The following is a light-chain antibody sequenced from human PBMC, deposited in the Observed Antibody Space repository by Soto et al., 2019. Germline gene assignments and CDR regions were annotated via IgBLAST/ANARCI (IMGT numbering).Light chain of an antibody. CDR2: AAS. V-gene: IGKV1-5*01. Sequence: DIQMTQSPSTLSGSVGDRVTITCRASQTISSWLAWYQQKPGKAPKLLIYAASTLQSGVPSGFTGSGFGTNFTLTISSLQPEDFATYYCQQLNTYPPTFGGGTKVDIK. CDR1: QTISSW. CDR3: QQLNTYPPT. J-gene: IGKJ4*01.